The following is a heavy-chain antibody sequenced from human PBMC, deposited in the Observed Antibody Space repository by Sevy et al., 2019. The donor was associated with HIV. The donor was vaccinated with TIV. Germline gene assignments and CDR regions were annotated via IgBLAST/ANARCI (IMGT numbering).Heavy chain of an antibody. CDR1: GFTFRSYA. CDR3: AKEFSDNTAMAGFDY. Sequence: GGSLRLSCAASGFTFRSYAMTWVRQSPGKGLEWVSSTSASGGSTSYADSVKGRFNISRENSKNTLNLQLNSLRADDTAVYYCAKEFSDNTAMAGFDYWGEGTLVTVSS. D-gene: IGHD5-18*01. V-gene: IGHV3-23*01. CDR2: TSASGGST. J-gene: IGHJ4*02.